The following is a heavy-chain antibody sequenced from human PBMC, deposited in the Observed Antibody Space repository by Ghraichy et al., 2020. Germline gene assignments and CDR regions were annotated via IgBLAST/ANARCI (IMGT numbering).Heavy chain of an antibody. CDR1: GYTFTSYD. V-gene: IGHV1-8*01. D-gene: IGHD2-2*01. Sequence: ASVKVSCKASGYTFTSYDINWVRQDTGQGLEWMGWMNPNTGYTGHAQNFQGRITLTRSTSIGTAFMELSSLRSEDTAVYYCARSHQLRPFLDYWGQGTLVTVSS. CDR2: MNPNTGYT. J-gene: IGHJ4*01. CDR3: ARSHQLRPFLDY.